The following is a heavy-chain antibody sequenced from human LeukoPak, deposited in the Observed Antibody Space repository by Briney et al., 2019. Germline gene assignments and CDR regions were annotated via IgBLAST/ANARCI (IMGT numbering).Heavy chain of an antibody. CDR1: RFTFSNYG. CDR2: INSRSSII. V-gene: IGHV3-48*01. CDR3: AREVGTPQAFDI. J-gene: IGHJ3*02. Sequence: GGSLRLSCAASRFTFSNYGVNWVRQAPGKGLEWVSYINSRSSIIYYADSVRGRFTISRDNAKNSLYLQMNSLKAEDTAIYYCAREVGTPQAFDIWGQGTMVTVSS. D-gene: IGHD1-26*01.